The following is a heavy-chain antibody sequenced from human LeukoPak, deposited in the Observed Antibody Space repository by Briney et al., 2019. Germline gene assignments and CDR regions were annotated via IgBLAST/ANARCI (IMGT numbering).Heavy chain of an antibody. CDR1: GFTFSNAW. J-gene: IGHJ4*02. CDR3: VRQSGAGRPFRD. CDR2: VNYYGST. Sequence: GSLRLSCAASGFTFSNAWMSWIRQPPGKGLEWIGEVNYYGSTNYNAALKSRVTISIDTSKNQFYLKVVSATAADTAIYYCVRQSGAGRPFRDWGQGTLVSISS. V-gene: IGHV4-34*08. D-gene: IGHD6-6*01.